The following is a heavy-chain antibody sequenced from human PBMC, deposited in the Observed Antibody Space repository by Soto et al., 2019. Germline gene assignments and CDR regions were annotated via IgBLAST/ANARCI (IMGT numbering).Heavy chain of an antibody. CDR2: ISNDGNRQ. J-gene: IGHJ3*02. CDR1: GFSFSSQA. Sequence: QEQLRESGGGVVQPGRSLRLSCVASGFSFSSQAMHWVRQAPGKGLEWVAAISNDGNRQLYADSVKDRFTISRDNSRNTLDLQMNNLRTEDTGVYFCARDIYSYGSVGTPDIWGQGTMVTVSS. D-gene: IGHD5-18*01. V-gene: IGHV3-30-3*01. CDR3: ARDIYSYGSVGTPDI.